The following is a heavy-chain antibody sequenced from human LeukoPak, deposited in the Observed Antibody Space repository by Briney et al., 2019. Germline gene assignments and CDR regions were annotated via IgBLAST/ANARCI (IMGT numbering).Heavy chain of an antibody. CDR2: ISSSSSTI. J-gene: IGHJ3*02. V-gene: IGHV3-48*04. CDR3: AKDLTAATDAFDI. Sequence: GGSLRLSCAASGFTFSSYSMNWVRQAPGKGLEWVSYISSSSSTIYYADSVKGRFTISRDNAKNSLYLQMNSLRAEDTALYYCAKDLTAATDAFDIWGQGTMVTVSS. CDR1: GFTFSSYS. D-gene: IGHD2-15*01.